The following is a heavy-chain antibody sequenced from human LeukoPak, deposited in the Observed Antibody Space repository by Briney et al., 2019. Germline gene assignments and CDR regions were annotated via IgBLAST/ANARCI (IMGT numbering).Heavy chain of an antibody. D-gene: IGHD5-24*01. V-gene: IGHV3-30*18. J-gene: IGHJ4*02. CDR2: ISYDGSNK. Sequence: PGGSLRLSCAASGFTFSSYGMHWVRQAPDKGLEWVAVISYDGSNKYYADSVKGRFTISRDNSKNTLYLQMNSLRAEDTAVYYCAKDGLWLLDYWGQGTLVTVSS. CDR3: AKDGLWLLDY. CDR1: GFTFSSYG.